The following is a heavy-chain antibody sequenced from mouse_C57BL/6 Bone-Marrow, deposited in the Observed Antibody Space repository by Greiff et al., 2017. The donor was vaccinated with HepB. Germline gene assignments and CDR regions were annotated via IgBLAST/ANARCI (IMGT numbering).Heavy chain of an antibody. Sequence: EVQLKESGGGLVKPGGSLKLSCAASGFTFSSYAMSWVRQTPEKRLEWVATISDGGSYTYYPDNVKGRFTISRDNAKNNLYLQMSHLKSEDTAMYYCARAYGSSFFAYWGQGTLVTVSA. CDR3: ARAYGSSFFAY. CDR1: GFTFSSYA. V-gene: IGHV5-4*01. D-gene: IGHD1-1*01. CDR2: ISDGGSYT. J-gene: IGHJ3*01.